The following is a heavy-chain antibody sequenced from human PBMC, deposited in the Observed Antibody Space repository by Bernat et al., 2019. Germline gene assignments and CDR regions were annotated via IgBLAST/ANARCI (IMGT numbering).Heavy chain of an antibody. Sequence: QVQLQESGPGLVKPSETLSLTCTVSGGSISSYYWRWIRQPPGKGLDWIGYVYHTGSTNYNPSLKSRVTMSVDTSKNQFSLNLTSVTAADTAVYYCARRPTRVTCPRFDYWGQGTLVTVSS. CDR2: VYHTGST. J-gene: IGHJ4*02. CDR3: ARRPTRVTCPRFDY. D-gene: IGHD5-18*01. CDR1: GGSISSYY. V-gene: IGHV4-59*01.